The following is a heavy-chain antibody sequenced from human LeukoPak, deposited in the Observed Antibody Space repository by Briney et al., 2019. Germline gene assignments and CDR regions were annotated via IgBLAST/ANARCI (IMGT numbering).Heavy chain of an antibody. J-gene: IGHJ4*02. D-gene: IGHD2-2*01. V-gene: IGHV3-23*01. Sequence: GGSLRLSCAASGFTFSSYAMSWVRQAPGKGLEWVSAISGSGGSTYYADSVKGRFTISRDNSKNTLYLQMNSLRAEDTAVYYCAKGGLVVVPRLYYFDYWGQGTLVTVSS. CDR1: GFTFSSYA. CDR3: AKGGLVVVPRLYYFDY. CDR2: ISGSGGST.